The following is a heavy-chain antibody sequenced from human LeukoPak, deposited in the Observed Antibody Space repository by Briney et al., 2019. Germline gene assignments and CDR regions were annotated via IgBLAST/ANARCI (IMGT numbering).Heavy chain of an antibody. D-gene: IGHD3-22*01. V-gene: IGHV1-69*13. CDR1: GGTFSSYA. J-gene: IGHJ3*02. CDR2: IIPIFGTA. CDR3: ARCGSGYGCAFDI. Sequence: WASVKVSCKASGGTFSSYAISWVRQAPGQGLEWMGGIIPIFGTANYAQKFQGRVTITADESTSTAYMELSSLRSEDTAVYCCARCGSGYGCAFDIWGQGTMVTVSS.